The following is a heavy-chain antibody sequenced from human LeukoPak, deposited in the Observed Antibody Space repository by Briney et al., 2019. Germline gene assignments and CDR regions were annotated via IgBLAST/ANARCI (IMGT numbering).Heavy chain of an antibody. CDR2: ISAYNGNT. CDR1: GYTFTSYG. J-gene: IGHJ4*02. CDR3: ARDRIPYGSSDLFDY. V-gene: IGHV1-18*01. Sequence: ASVKVSCKASGYTFTSYGISWVRQAPGQGLEWMGWISAYNGNTNYAQKLQGRVTMTTDTSTSTAYMELRSLRSDDTAVYYCARDRIPYGSSDLFDYWGQGTLVTVSS. D-gene: IGHD6-6*01.